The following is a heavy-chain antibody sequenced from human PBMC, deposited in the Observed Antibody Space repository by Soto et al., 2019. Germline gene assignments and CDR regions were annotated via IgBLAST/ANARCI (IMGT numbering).Heavy chain of an antibody. D-gene: IGHD2-2*01. V-gene: IGHV3-48*03. Sequence: PGGSLRLSCAASGFTFSHFAMHWVRQAPGKGLEWVSYISSSGSTIYYADSVKGRFTISRDNAKNSLYLQMNSLRAEDTAVDYCASGSSPSPFDYWRQGTLVTVSS. CDR2: ISSSGSTI. J-gene: IGHJ4*02. CDR1: GFTFSHFA. CDR3: ASGSSPSPFDY.